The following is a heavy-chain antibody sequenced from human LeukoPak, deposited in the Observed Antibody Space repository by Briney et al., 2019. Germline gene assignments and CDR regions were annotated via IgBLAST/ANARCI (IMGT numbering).Heavy chain of an antibody. CDR2: IYSTGST. CDR3: ARVTTGGYYNC. Sequence: SETLSLTCSVSGDSISSGNYYWTRIRQLAGKGLEWIGRIYSTGSTNYNPSLKSRVTISVDTSKNQFSLRLSSVTAADTAVYYCARVTTGGYYNCWGQGTLVTVS. CDR1: GDSISSGNYY. D-gene: IGHD3-22*01. V-gene: IGHV4-61*02. J-gene: IGHJ4*02.